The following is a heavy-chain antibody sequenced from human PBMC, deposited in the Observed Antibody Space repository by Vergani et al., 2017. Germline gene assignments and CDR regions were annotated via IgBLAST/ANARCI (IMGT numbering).Heavy chain of an antibody. V-gene: IGHV4-34*01. CDR3: ARAHCSSTSCYNDY. D-gene: IGHD2-2*01. CDR2: INHSGST. CDR1: GWSFSGYY. J-gene: IGHJ4*02. Sequence: QVQLQQWGAGLLKPSETLSLTCAVYGWSFSGYYLSWIRQPPGKGLEWIGEINHSGSTNYNPSLKSRVTISVDTAKNQFSLKLSSVTAADTAVYYCARAHCSSTSCYNDYWGQGTLVTVSS.